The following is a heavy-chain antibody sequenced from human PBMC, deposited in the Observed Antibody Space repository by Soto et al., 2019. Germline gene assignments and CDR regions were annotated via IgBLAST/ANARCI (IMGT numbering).Heavy chain of an antibody. J-gene: IGHJ4*02. CDR1: RFTFSSYA. CDR2: ISTSSSYI. CDR3: ARELKYSGHDGGY. D-gene: IGHD5-12*01. Sequence: PGGSLRLSCPASRFTFSSYAMSWVRQAPGNGLEWVSSISTSSSYIYYADSAKGRFTISRDNAKNSLYLQMNSLRAEDTAVYYCARELKYSGHDGGYWGQGTLVTVSS. V-gene: IGHV3-21*01.